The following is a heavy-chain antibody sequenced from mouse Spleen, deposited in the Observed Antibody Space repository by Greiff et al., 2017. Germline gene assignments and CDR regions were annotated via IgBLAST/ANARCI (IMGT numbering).Heavy chain of an antibody. D-gene: IGHD2-3*01. Sequence: EVQRVESGPELVKPGDSVKISCKASGYSFTGYFMNWVMQSHGKSLEWIGRINPYNGDTFYNQKFKGKATLTVDKSSSTAHMELRSLTSEDSAVYYCAREGDGYYLFDYWGQGTTLTVSS. V-gene: IGHV1-20*01. CDR2: INPYNGDT. CDR1: GYSFTGYF. J-gene: IGHJ2*01. CDR3: AREGDGYYLFDY.